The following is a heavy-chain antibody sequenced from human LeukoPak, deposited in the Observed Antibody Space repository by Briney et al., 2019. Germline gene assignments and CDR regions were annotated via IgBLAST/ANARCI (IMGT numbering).Heavy chain of an antibody. CDR2: ISYDGSNK. D-gene: IGHD3-22*01. CDR1: RFTFSSYA. Sequence: GRSLRLSCAASRFTFSSYAMHWVRQAPGKGLEWVAVISYDGSNKYYADSVKGRFTISRDNSKNTLYLQMNSLRAEDTAVYYCASAHYYYDSSGYYSIDYWGQGTLVTVSS. CDR3: ASAHYYYDSSGYYSIDY. J-gene: IGHJ4*02. V-gene: IGHV3-30-3*01.